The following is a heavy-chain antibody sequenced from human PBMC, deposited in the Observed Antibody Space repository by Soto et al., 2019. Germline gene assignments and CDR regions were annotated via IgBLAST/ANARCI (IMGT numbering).Heavy chain of an antibody. V-gene: IGHV1-3*01. Sequence: ASVKVSCKASGYTFTSYAMHWVRQAPGQRLEWMGWINAGNGNTKYSQKFQGRVTITRDTSASTAYMELSSLRSEDTAVYYCASDRVVETHRQGEYYYYGMDFWGQGSTVTVSS. J-gene: IGHJ6*02. D-gene: IGHD2-21*01. CDR3: ASDRVVETHRQGEYYYYGMDF. CDR1: GYTFTSYA. CDR2: INAGNGNT.